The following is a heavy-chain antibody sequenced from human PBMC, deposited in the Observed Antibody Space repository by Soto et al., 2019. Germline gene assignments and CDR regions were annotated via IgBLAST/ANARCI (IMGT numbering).Heavy chain of an antibody. V-gene: IGHV1-46*01. D-gene: IGHD3-10*01. CDR1: GYTFTSYY. CDR3: ARDNYGPLDY. Sequence: ASVKVSCKASGYTFTSYYMHWVRQAPGQGLEWMGIINPSGGSTSYAQKFQGRVTMTRDTSTSTVYMELYSLRSDDTSVYYCARDNYGPLDYWGQGTLVTVS. J-gene: IGHJ4*02. CDR2: INPSGGST.